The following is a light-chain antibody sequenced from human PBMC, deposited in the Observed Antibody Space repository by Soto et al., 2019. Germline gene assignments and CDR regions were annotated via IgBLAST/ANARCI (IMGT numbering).Light chain of an antibody. Sequence: EIVITQSPATLSVSPGGRATLSCRASQSISGALAWYQPTPGQAPRLLIYGASSRATGIPDRFSGSGSGTDFTLTISRLEPEDFAVYYCRQYGRSLGFAFGGGTQVDIK. CDR2: GAS. CDR1: QSISGA. V-gene: IGKV3-20*01. J-gene: IGKJ4*01. CDR3: RQYGRSLGFA.